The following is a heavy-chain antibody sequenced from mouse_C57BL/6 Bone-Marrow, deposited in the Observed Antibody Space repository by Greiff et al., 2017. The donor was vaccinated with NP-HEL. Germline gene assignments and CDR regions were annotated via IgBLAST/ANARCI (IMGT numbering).Heavy chain of an antibody. CDR1: GFTFSDYG. J-gene: IGHJ4*01. Sequence: EVQRVESGGGLVKPGGSLKLSCAASGFTFSDYGMHWVRQAPEKGLEWVAYISSGSSTIYYADTVKGRFTISRDNAKNTLFLQMTSLRSEDTAMYYCARPITTVVGDYAMDYWGQGTSVTVSS. CDR3: ARPITTVVGDYAMDY. V-gene: IGHV5-17*01. D-gene: IGHD1-1*01. CDR2: ISSGSSTI.